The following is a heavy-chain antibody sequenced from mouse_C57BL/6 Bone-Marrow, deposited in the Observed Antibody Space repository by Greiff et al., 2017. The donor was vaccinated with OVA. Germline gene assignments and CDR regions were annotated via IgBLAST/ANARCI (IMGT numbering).Heavy chain of an antibody. CDR3: ARSGARWLRRPWIAY. D-gene: IGHD2-2*01. CDR2: IYPSDSDT. CDR1: GYTFTSYW. V-gene: IGHV1-61*01. J-gene: IGHJ3*01. Sequence: QVQLQQPGAELVRPGSSVKLSCKASGYTFTSYWMDWVKQRPGQGLEWIGNIYPSDSDTHYNQKFKDKATLTVDKSSSTAYMQLRSLTSEDSAVFYGARSGARWLRRPWIAYWGQGTLVTVSA.